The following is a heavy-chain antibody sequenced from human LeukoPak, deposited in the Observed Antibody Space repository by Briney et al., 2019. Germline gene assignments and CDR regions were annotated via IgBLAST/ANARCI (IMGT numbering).Heavy chain of an antibody. J-gene: IGHJ3*02. CDR1: GGSISIYY. D-gene: IGHD3-22*01. CDR3: ARGRRDYYDSSGYPPAFDI. Sequence: SETLSLTCTVSGGSISIYYWSWIRQPAGKGLEWVVRIYTSGSTNYNPSLKSRVTISVDKSKTQFSLKLSSVTAADTAVYYCARGRRDYYDSSGYPPAFDIWGQGTMVTVSS. CDR2: IYTSGST. V-gene: IGHV4-4*07.